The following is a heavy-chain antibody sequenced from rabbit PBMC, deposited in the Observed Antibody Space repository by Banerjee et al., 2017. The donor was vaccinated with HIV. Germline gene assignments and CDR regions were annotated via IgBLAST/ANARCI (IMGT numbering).Heavy chain of an antibody. CDR1: GFSFSSGYD. Sequence: QEHLEESGGDLVKPEGSLTLTCTASGFSFSSGYDMCWVRQAPGKGLEWIACIYGDSSGSTYYASWAKGRFTISKTSSTTATLQMTSLTAADTATYFCARSNTYYGMDLWGPGTLVTVS. V-gene: IGHV1S45*01. J-gene: IGHJ6*01. CDR2: IYGDSSGST. CDR3: ARSNTYYGMDL.